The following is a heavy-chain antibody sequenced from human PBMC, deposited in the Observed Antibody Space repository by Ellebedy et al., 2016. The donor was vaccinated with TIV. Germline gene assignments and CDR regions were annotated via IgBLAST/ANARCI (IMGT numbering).Heavy chain of an antibody. J-gene: IGHJ3*01. CDR2: IWFDGDTA. V-gene: IGHV3-33*08. D-gene: IGHD1/OR15-1a*01. Sequence: GESLKISXAASGFPFSYAMHWVRLAPGKGLEWVANIWFDGDTAYYADSVKGRFTVSRDTFNNTLYLQIDSLRVDDTGVYYCARGEHFGSAFDLWGHGTAVTVSS. CDR1: GFPFSYA. CDR3: ARGEHFGSAFDL.